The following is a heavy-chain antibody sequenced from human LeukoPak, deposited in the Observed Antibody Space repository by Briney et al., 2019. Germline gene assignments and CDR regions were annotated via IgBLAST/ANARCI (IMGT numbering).Heavy chain of an antibody. D-gene: IGHD2-2*01. CDR3: ARCSSTTSLKYYFYAMDA. Sequence: GASVKVSCRASGYTFTGYYLHWVRQAPGQGLEWMGWINPKRGVTKYAQKFQGRVSMTGDTSISTIYMELSRLTSDDTAVYYCARCSSTTSLKYYFYAMDAWGQGTTVTVSS. J-gene: IGHJ6*02. CDR2: INPKRGVT. V-gene: IGHV1-2*02. CDR1: GYTFTGYY.